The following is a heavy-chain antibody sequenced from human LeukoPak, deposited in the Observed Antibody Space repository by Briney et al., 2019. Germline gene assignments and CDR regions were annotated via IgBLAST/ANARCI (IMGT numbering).Heavy chain of an antibody. D-gene: IGHD6-25*01. CDR2: INSDGINT. V-gene: IGHV3-74*01. Sequence: QPGGSLRLSCAASGFTFSNYWMHWVRQAPGKGLVWVSRINSDGINTSYADSVKGRFTISRDNAKNTLNLQMNSLRAEDTAVYYCARPPRPAKYYFDYWGQGTLVTVSS. J-gene: IGHJ4*02. CDR1: GFTFSNYW. CDR3: ARPPRPAKYYFDY.